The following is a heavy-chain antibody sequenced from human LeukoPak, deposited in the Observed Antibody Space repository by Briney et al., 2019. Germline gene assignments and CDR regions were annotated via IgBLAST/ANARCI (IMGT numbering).Heavy chain of an antibody. CDR3: AKDGTARLRGYYFDY. Sequence: PGGSLRLSCAASGFTFSSYAMSWVRQAPGKGLEWVSAISGSGGSTYYADSVKGRFTISRDNSKNTLYLQMNSLRAEDTAVYYCAKDGTARLRGYYFDYWGQGTLVTVSS. D-gene: IGHD1/OR15-1a*01. CDR2: ISGSGGST. CDR1: GFTFSSYA. J-gene: IGHJ4*02. V-gene: IGHV3-23*01.